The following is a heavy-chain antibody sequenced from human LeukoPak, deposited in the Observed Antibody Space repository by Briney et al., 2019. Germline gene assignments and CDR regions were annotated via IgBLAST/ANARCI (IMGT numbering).Heavy chain of an antibody. CDR1: GFTFSSYA. CDR3: GRVGSYGGYFDS. D-gene: IGHD1-26*01. V-gene: IGHV3-30-3*01. Sequence: GGSLRLSCAASGFTFSSYAMHWVRQAPGKGLEWVAVISYDGSNKYYADSVKGRFTISRDNSKNTLYLQMNSLRAEDTAVYYWGRVGSYGGYFDSWGQGTLVTVSS. CDR2: ISYDGSNK. J-gene: IGHJ4*02.